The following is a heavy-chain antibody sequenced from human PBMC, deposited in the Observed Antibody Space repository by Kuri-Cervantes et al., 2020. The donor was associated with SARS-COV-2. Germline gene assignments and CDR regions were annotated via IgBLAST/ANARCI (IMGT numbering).Heavy chain of an antibody. D-gene: IGHD6-19*01. V-gene: IGHV3-30-3*01. CDR1: GFTFSSYA. J-gene: IGHJ4*02. CDR3: AREFFNDSGWYS. Sequence: GESLKSSWASSGFTFSSYARNWVRQAPGKVLEWVAVISYDGSNKYYADSVKGRFTISRDNSKNTLYLQMNSLRAEDTAVYYCAREFFNDSGWYSWGQGTLVTVSS. CDR2: ISYDGSNK.